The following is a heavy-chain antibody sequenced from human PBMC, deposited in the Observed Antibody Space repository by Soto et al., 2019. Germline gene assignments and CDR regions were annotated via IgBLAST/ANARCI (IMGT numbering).Heavy chain of an antibody. D-gene: IGHD2-15*01. J-gene: IGHJ5*02. CDR1: GFTFGDSY. Sequence: PARSLRLSCAVSGFTFGDSYMSWIRQAPGKGLEWLSYISPGSRYPAYADSVKGRFTISRDNAKRSLYLQMMSLTAEDTAIYYCVRGGGGGLFDPWGQGTMVTVSS. CDR2: ISPGSRYP. CDR3: VRGGGGGLFDP. V-gene: IGHV3-11*06.